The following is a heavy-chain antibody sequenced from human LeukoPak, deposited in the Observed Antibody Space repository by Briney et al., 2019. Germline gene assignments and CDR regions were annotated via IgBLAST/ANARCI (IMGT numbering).Heavy chain of an antibody. CDR3: AGIWYSSGYYFDY. V-gene: IGHV4-59*11. CDR2: IYDTGTT. Sequence: SETLSLTCTVSGDSISSHYWSWIRQPPGKGLEWIGYIYDTGTTVSNPSLKSRVSMSLDRSQNEFSLQLTSVTAADTAVYYCAGIWYSSGYYFDYWVRGTLVTVPS. J-gene: IGHJ4*02. D-gene: IGHD6-19*01. CDR1: GDSISSHY.